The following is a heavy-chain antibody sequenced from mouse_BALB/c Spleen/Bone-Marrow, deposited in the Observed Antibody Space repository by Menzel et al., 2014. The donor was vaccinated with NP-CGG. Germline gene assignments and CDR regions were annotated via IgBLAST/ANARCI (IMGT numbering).Heavy chain of an antibody. CDR2: INPSSTYT. J-gene: IGHJ4*01. CDR3: ARVYGNYDAMDY. D-gene: IGHD2-1*01. CDR1: GYTFTDYT. Sequence: QVQLQQSGAELARPGASVKMSCKASGYTFTDYTMHWVKQRPGQVLEWIGSINPSSTYTNYNQKFKDKATLTADKSSSAAYLQLSSLTSEDSAVYYCARVYGNYDAMDYWGQGTSVTVSS. V-gene: IGHV1-4*01.